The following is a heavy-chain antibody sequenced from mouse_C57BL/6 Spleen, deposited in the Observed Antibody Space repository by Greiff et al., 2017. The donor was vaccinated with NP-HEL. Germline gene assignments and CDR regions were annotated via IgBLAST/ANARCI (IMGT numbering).Heavy chain of an antibody. Sequence: EVKLMESGGGLVKPGGSLKLSCAASGFTFSDYGMHWVRQAPEKGLEWVAYISSGSSTIYYADTVKGRFTISRDNAKNTLFLQMTSLRSEDTAMYYCAKLCQRGYFDVWGTGTTVTVSS. CDR3: AKLCQRGYFDV. D-gene: IGHD1-1*02. V-gene: IGHV5-17*01. CDR2: ISSGSSTI. CDR1: GFTFSDYG. J-gene: IGHJ1*03.